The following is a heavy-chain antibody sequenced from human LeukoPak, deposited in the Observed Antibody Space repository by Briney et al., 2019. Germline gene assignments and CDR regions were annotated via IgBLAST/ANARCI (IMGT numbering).Heavy chain of an antibody. D-gene: IGHD6-13*01. CDR1: GGSISSSSYY. CDR3: ARVYYSNSYDYWYFDL. J-gene: IGHJ2*01. V-gene: IGHV4-61*01. Sequence: SETLSLTCSVSGGSISSSSYYWSWIRQPPGKGLEWIGYIFYSGSTNYNPSLKSRVTISVDTSKNQFSLKLSSVTAADTAVYYCARVYYSNSYDYWYFDLWGRGTLVTVSS. CDR2: IFYSGST.